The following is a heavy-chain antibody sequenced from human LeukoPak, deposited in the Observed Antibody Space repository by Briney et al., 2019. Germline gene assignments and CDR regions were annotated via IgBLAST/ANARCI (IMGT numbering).Heavy chain of an antibody. V-gene: IGHV1-2*02. CDR2: INPNNGGT. CDR3: ARDFSATHCFDY. Sequence: ASVKVSCKASGYTFTGYYLHWVRQAPGQGLEWMGWINPNNGGTDYAQKFQGRVTMTRDTSISTAYMEPSGLRSDDTAVYYCARDFSATHCFDYWGQGTLVTVSS. J-gene: IGHJ4*02. CDR1: GYTFTGYY. D-gene: IGHD3-10*01.